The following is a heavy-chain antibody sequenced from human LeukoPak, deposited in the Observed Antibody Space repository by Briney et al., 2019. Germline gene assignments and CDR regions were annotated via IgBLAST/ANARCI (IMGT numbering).Heavy chain of an antibody. CDR3: AREARGTRAAFDI. J-gene: IGHJ3*02. V-gene: IGHV3-7*01. CDR1: GFTFSSYW. Sequence: GGSLRLSCAASGFTFSSYWMSWVRQAPGKGLEWAANIKEDGTNKYYVGSVRGRFTISKDNAKNSLYLQMNSLRADDTAMYYCAREARGTRAAFDIWGQGTMVTVFS. D-gene: IGHD2-8*01. CDR2: IKEDGTNK.